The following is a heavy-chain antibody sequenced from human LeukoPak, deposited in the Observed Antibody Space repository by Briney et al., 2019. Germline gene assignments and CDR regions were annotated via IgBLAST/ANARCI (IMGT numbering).Heavy chain of an antibody. CDR3: AKVGLRDGYKTYYFDC. J-gene: IGHJ4*02. CDR1: GFTFSSYS. D-gene: IGHD5-24*01. V-gene: IGHV3-21*04. Sequence: GGSLRLSCEASGFTFSSYSMNWVRQAPGKGLEWVSSISSSSSYIYYADSVNGRFTISRDNAKNSLYLQMNSLRVEDTAVYYCAKVGLRDGYKTYYFDCWGLGTLVTVSS. CDR2: ISSSSSYI.